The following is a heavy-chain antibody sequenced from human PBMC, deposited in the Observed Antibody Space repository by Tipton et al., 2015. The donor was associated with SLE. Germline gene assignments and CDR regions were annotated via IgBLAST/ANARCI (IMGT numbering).Heavy chain of an antibody. D-gene: IGHD3-22*01. Sequence: SLRLSCAASGFTFDDYTMHWVRQAPGKGLEWVSGISWNSGSIGYADSVKGRFTISRDNAKNSLYLQMNSLRAEDTAVYYCARAQYYYDSSGYSLDVFDIWGQGTMVTVSS. V-gene: IGHV3-9*01. CDR1: GFTFDDYT. CDR3: ARAQYYYDSSGYSLDVFDI. CDR2: ISWNSGSI. J-gene: IGHJ3*02.